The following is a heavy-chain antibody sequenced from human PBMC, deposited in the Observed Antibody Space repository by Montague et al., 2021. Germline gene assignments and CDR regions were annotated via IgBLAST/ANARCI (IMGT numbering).Heavy chain of an antibody. Sequence: SETLSLTCTISGGSVTSGSYYWSWIRQPPGKGLEWIGYIYYSGSTNYTPSLKSRVTISVDTSKNQFSLKLSSVTAADSAVYYCAKAHVLLRGCFDTWGQGTLVTVSS. CDR2: IYYSGST. V-gene: IGHV4-61*01. CDR3: AKAHVLLRGCFDT. D-gene: IGHD2-15*01. J-gene: IGHJ5*02. CDR1: GGSVTSGSYY.